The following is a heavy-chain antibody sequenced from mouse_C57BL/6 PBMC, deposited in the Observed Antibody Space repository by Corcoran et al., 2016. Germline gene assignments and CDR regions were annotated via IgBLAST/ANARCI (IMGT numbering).Heavy chain of an antibody. Sequence: EVQLQQSGPELVKPGASVKISCKASGYTFTDYYMNWVKQSHGKSLEWIGDINPNNGGTSYNQKFKGKATLTVDKSSSTAYMELRSLTSEDSAVYYCARPYYGSSPNWYFDVWGTGTTVTVSS. CDR3: ARPYYGSSPNWYFDV. V-gene: IGHV1-26*01. CDR1: GYTFTDYY. J-gene: IGHJ1*03. D-gene: IGHD1-1*01. CDR2: INPNNGGT.